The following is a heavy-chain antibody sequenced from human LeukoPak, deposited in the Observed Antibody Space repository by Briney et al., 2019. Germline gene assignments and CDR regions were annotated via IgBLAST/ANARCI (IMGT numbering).Heavy chain of an antibody. CDR2: ISGSGGST. CDR3: AKGPSPVAATWYFDY. J-gene: IGHJ4*02. CDR1: GSTFSSYA. V-gene: IGHV3-23*01. D-gene: IGHD2-15*01. Sequence: GGSLRLSCAASGSTFSSYAMSWVRQAPGKGLEWVSAISGSGGSTYYADSVKGRFTISRDNSKNTLYLQMNSLRAEDTAVYYCAKGPSPVAATWYFDYWGQGTLVTVSS.